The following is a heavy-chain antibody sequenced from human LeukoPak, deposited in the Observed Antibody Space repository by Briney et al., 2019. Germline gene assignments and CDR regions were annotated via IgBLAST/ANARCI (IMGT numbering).Heavy chain of an antibody. CDR3: ARPRRWYCSSTSCYWGWFDP. D-gene: IGHD2-2*01. V-gene: IGHV4-34*01. CDR2: INHSGST. CDR1: GGSFSGYY. J-gene: IGHJ5*02. Sequence: SETLSLTCAVYGGSFSGYYWSWIRQPPGKGLEWIGEINHSGSTNYNPSLKSRVTISVDTSKNQFSLKLSSVTAADTAVYYCARPRRWYCSSTSCYWGWFDPWGQGTLVTVSS.